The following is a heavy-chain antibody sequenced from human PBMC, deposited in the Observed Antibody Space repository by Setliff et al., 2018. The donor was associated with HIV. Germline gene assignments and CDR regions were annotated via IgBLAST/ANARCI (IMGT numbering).Heavy chain of an antibody. V-gene: IGHV3-15*01. CDR3: VAVTSLGGFKVLGS. CDR2: IRNKKNGGTT. J-gene: IGHJ4*02. Sequence: GGSLRLSCAAAGFTFSNAWMTWVRQAPGKGLEWVARIRNKKNGGTTYYAAPVEGRFTISRDDSKSTLYLQMNSLKTEDTAVYYCVAVTSLGGFKVLGSWGQGTLVTVSS. CDR1: GFTFSNAW. D-gene: IGHD3-16*01.